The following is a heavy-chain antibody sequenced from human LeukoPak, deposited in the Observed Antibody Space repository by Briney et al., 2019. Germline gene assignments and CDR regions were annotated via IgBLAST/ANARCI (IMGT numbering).Heavy chain of an antibody. CDR3: ARDRGKYYDILTGEKFDY. CDR1: GYTFTSYY. V-gene: IGHV1-46*01. CDR2: INPSGGST. D-gene: IGHD3-9*01. J-gene: IGHJ4*02. Sequence: ASVKVSCKASGYTFTSYYMHWVRQAPGQGLEWMGIINPSGGSTSYAQKFQGRVTMTRDTSTSTVYMEPSSLRSEDTAVYYCARDRGKYYDILTGEKFDYWGQGTLVTVSS.